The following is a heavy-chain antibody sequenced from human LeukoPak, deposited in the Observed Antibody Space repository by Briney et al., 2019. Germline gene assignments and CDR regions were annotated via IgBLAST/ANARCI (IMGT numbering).Heavy chain of an antibody. D-gene: IGHD3-16*01. Sequence: SETLSLTCTVSGGSISSSSYYWGWIRQPPGKGLEWIGSIYYSGSTYYNPSLKSRVTISVDTSKNQFSLKLSSVTAADTAVYYCARGGWFDPWGQGTLVTVSS. CDR2: IYYSGST. CDR3: ARGGWFDP. J-gene: IGHJ5*02. CDR1: GGSISSSSYY. V-gene: IGHV4-39*07.